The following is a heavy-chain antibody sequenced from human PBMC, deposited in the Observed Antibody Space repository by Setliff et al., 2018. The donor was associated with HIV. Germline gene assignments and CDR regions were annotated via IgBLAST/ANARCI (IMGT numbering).Heavy chain of an antibody. Sequence: PSETLSLTCSVSGDSVSSVNYYWSWIRQPPGKGLEWIGYIYYSGSTNYNPSLKSRVTISVDTSKNQFSLKLSSVTAADTAVYYCVRVLLKDTSGYRAYYYYYMDVWGKGTTVTVSS. J-gene: IGHJ6*03. D-gene: IGHD3-22*01. CDR2: IYYSGST. V-gene: IGHV4-61*01. CDR1: GDSVSSVNYY. CDR3: VRVLLKDTSGYRAYYYYYMDV.